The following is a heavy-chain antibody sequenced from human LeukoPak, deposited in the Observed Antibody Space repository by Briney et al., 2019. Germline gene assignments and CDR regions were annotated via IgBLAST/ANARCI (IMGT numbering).Heavy chain of an antibody. CDR1: GGTFSSYT. Sequence: ASVKVSCKASGGTFSSYTISWVRQAPGQGLEWMGRIIPILGIANYAQKFQGRVTITADKSTSTAYMELSSLRSEDTAVYYCARMRDGYNYHFYYYYMDVWGKGTTVTVSS. V-gene: IGHV1-69*02. D-gene: IGHD5-24*01. J-gene: IGHJ6*03. CDR2: IIPILGIA. CDR3: ARMRDGYNYHFYYYYMDV.